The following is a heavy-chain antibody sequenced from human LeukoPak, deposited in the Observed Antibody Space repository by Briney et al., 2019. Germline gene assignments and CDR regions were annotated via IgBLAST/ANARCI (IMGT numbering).Heavy chain of an antibody. V-gene: IGHV4-39*07. CDR3: ARDRNRGDTAMGLVNWFDP. CDR1: GGSISSSSYY. CDR2: IYYSGST. J-gene: IGHJ5*02. Sequence: SETLSLTCTVSGGSISSSSYYWGWIRQPPGKGLEWIGSIYYSGSTYYNPSLKSRVTISVDTSKNQFSLKLSSVTAADTAVYYCARDRNRGDTAMGLVNWFDPWGQGTLVTVSS. D-gene: IGHD5-18*01.